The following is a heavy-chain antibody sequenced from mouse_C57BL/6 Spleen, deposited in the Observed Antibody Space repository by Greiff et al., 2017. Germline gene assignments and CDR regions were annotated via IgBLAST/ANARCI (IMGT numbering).Heavy chain of an antibody. D-gene: IGHD4-1*01. CDR3: ARGIRKLGSYFDY. J-gene: IGHJ2*01. CDR2: IYPGSGST. Sequence: QVQLQQSGAELVKPGASVKMSCKASGYTFTSYWITWVKQRPGQGLEWIGDIYPGSGSTNYNEKFKSKATLTVDTSSSTAYMQLSSLTSEDSAVYYCARGIRKLGSYFDYWGQGTTLTVSS. CDR1: GYTFTSYW. V-gene: IGHV1-55*01.